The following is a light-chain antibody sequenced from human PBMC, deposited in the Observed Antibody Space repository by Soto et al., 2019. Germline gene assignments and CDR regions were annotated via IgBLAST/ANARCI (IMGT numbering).Light chain of an antibody. V-gene: IGKV1-12*01. CDR2: AAS. Sequence: DLQVTQSPSSVSASIGERITITCRASQGIGRWLAWYQQKPGKAPELLIYAASSLQSGVPSRFSGSGSGTDFALTISNLQPEDFATYYCHQVYSFPPLTFGGGTKVEIK. CDR1: QGIGRW. J-gene: IGKJ4*01. CDR3: HQVYSFPPLT.